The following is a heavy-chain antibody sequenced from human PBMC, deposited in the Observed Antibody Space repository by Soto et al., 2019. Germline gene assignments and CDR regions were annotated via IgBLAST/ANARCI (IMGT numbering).Heavy chain of an antibody. CDR3: AKADSNDAGRFSYYYMDV. CDR1: GYTFRSYG. V-gene: IGHV1-18*01. D-gene: IGHD1-1*01. CDR2: ISGYNGNT. Sequence: ASVKVSCKASGYTFRSYGISWVRQAPGQGLEWMGWISGYNGNTHYSQKFQGKVTMTTDTSTSTAYMELRNLRSDDTAAYYCAKADSNDAGRFSYYYMDVWGTGTMVTVSS. J-gene: IGHJ6*03.